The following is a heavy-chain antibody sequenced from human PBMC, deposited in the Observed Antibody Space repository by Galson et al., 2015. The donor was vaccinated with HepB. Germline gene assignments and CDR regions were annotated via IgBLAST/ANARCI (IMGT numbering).Heavy chain of an antibody. Sequence: SVKASCKASGYTFTRYYMHWVRQAPGQGLEWMGIINPSGGTTSYAQKFQGRVTMTRDTSTSTVYMDLSSLRSKDTAVYYCARDVDTTMVFDAFDIWGQGTMVTVSS. CDR2: INPSGGTT. CDR1: GYTFTRYY. J-gene: IGHJ3*02. V-gene: IGHV1-46*01. CDR3: ARDVDTTMVFDAFDI. D-gene: IGHD5-18*01.